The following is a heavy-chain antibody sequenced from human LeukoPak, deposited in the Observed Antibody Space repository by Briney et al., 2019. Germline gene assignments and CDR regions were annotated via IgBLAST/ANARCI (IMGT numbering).Heavy chain of an antibody. CDR3: VREVTYYKGP. CDR2: INPNNGGT. J-gene: IGHJ5*02. CDR1: GYTFSSYE. Sequence: ASVKVSCKASGYTFSSYEISWVRQAPGQGLEWMGWINPNNGGTNYAQKFQGRVTLTRDTSISTAYMELSRLRSDDTAMYYCVREVTYYKGPWGQGTLVTVSS. D-gene: IGHD3-10*01. V-gene: IGHV1-2*02.